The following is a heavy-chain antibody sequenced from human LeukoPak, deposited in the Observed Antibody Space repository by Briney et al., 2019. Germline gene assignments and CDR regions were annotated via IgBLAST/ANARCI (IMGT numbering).Heavy chain of an antibody. Sequence: PGGSLRLSCAASGFTFSSYWMHWVRQAPGKGLVWVSRTNTDGSSASYADSVKGRFTISRDNAKNTLYLQMNSLRAGDTAVYYCARSRVPAAKDFDYWGQGTLVTVSS. D-gene: IGHD2-2*01. CDR3: ARSRVPAAKDFDY. J-gene: IGHJ4*02. CDR1: GFTFSSYW. CDR2: TNTDGSSA. V-gene: IGHV3-74*01.